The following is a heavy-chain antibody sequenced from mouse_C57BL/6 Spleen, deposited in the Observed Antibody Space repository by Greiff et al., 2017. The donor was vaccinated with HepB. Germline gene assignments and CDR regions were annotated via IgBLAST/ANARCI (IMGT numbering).Heavy chain of an antibody. J-gene: IGHJ3*01. CDR1: GYTFTSYW. Sequence: QVHVKQPGTELVKPGASVKLSCKASGYTFTSYWMHWVKQRPGQGLEWIGNINPSNGGTNYNEKFKSKATLTVDKSSSTAYMQLSSLTSEDSAVYYCARSITTVVAEAYWGQGTLVTVSA. CDR3: ARSITTVVAEAY. CDR2: INPSNGGT. D-gene: IGHD1-1*01. V-gene: IGHV1-53*01.